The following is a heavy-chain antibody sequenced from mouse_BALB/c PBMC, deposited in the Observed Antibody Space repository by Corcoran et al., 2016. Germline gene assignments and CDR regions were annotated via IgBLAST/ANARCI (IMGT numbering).Heavy chain of an antibody. CDR3: AREGTVVATRYAMDY. CDR2: INPYNDGT. D-gene: IGHD1-1*01. J-gene: IGHJ4*01. Sequence: EVLLQQSGPELVKPGASVKITCKASGYTFTDYNMDWVKQSHGKSLEWIGDINPYNDGTKYNEKFKGKATLTSDKSSSTAYMELSSLPSEDSAVYDGAREGTVVATRYAMDYWGQGTSVTVSS. CDR1: GYTFTDYN. V-gene: IGHV1-18*01.